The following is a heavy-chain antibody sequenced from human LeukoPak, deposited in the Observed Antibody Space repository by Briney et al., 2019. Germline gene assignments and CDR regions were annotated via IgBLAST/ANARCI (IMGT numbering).Heavy chain of an antibody. D-gene: IGHD3-3*01. CDR3: ARLGLEWFHFYYMDV. CDR1: GYTFTSYD. CDR2: MNPNSGDT. Sequence: ASVKVSCKASGYTFTSYDINWVRQATGQGREWLGWMNPNSGDTGYAQKFQGRVTMTRDTSISTAYLELSSLRSEDTAVYYCARLGLEWFHFYYMDVWGKGTTVTVSS. J-gene: IGHJ6*03. V-gene: IGHV1-8*01.